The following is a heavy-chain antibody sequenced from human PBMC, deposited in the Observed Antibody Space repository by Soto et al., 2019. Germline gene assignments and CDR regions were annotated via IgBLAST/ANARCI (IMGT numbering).Heavy chain of an antibody. D-gene: IGHD3-3*01. Sequence: GGSLRLSCAASGFTFSSYAMSWVRQAPGKGLEWVSAISGSGGSTYYADSVKGRFTISRDNSKNTLYLQMNSLRAEDTAVYYCAKAGGTIFGVVPFPNWFDPWGQGTLVTVS. J-gene: IGHJ5*02. V-gene: IGHV3-23*01. CDR2: ISGSGGST. CDR3: AKAGGTIFGVVPFPNWFDP. CDR1: GFTFSSYA.